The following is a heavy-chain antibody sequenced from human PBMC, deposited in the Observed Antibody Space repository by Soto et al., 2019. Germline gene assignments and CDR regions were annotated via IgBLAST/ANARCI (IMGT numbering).Heavy chain of an antibody. Sequence: QVQLAESGGGLVKPGGSLRLSCAASGFTFSDYYMSWIRQAPGKGLEWVSYISSSGSTIYYADSVKGRFTISRDNAKNSLYLQMNSLRAEDTAVYYCARTSLGYCSGGSCSNVFDFAYWGQGTLVTVSS. D-gene: IGHD2-15*01. CDR1: GFTFSDYY. CDR2: ISSSGSTI. CDR3: ARTSLGYCSGGSCSNVFDFAY. J-gene: IGHJ4*02. V-gene: IGHV3-11*01.